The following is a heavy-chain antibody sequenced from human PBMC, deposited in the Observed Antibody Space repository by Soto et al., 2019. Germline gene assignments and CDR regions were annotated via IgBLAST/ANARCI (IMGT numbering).Heavy chain of an antibody. CDR2: ISGSGGTA. Sequence: EVQLLESGGGSVQPGGSLRLSCAASGFTFSSYAMHWVRRPPAKGLEWVSSISGSGGTAYYADSVKGRFSISRDSLVNTLYLQMNSLRAEDTAVYYCAKGRGQNWNFGYWGQGTLVTVSP. CDR3: AKGRGQNWNFGY. V-gene: IGHV3-23*01. D-gene: IGHD1-1*01. J-gene: IGHJ4*02. CDR1: GFTFSSYA.